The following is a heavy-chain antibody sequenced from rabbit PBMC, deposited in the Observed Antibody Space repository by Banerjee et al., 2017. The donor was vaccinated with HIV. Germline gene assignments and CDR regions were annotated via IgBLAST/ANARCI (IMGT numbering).Heavy chain of an antibody. CDR1: GFSFSSSYW. CDR3: ARHVYAMDL. J-gene: IGHJ6*01. Sequence: QEQLEESGGDLVKPEGSLTLTCTASGFSFSSSYWICWVRQAPGKGLEWIACVYAGNSIAYYASWAKGRFTISTTSSTTVTLQMTSLTAADTATYFCARHVYAMDLWGQGTLVTVS. V-gene: IGHV1S45*01. CDR2: VYAGNSIA.